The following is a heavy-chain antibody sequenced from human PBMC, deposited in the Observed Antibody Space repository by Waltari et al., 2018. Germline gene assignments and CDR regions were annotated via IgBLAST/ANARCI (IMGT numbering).Heavy chain of an antibody. CDR3: AGQDIVVVPAAWNAFDI. D-gene: IGHD2-2*01. V-gene: IGHV4-59*01. CDR1: GGSISSYY. Sequence: QVQLQESGPGLVKPSETLSLTCTVPGGSISSYYWSWIRQPPGKGLEWIGYIYYSGSTNYNPSLKSRVTISVDTSKNQFSLKLSSVTAADTAVYYCAGQDIVVVPAAWNAFDIWGQGTMVTVSS. J-gene: IGHJ3*02. CDR2: IYYSGST.